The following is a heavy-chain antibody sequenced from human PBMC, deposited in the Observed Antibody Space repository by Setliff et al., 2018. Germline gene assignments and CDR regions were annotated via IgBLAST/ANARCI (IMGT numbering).Heavy chain of an antibody. CDR1: GFSFNLHS. Sequence: GGSLRLSCKASGFSFNLHSMTWVRQAPGKGLEWVAYINSNSDAIYYADSVKGRFTVSRDNARNSLFPQMNTLRPEDSARYYCARDSGQVWVHFEYWGQGTLVTVSS. J-gene: IGHJ4*02. CDR3: ARDSGQVWVHFEY. V-gene: IGHV3-48*01. D-gene: IGHD3-10*01. CDR2: INSNSDAI.